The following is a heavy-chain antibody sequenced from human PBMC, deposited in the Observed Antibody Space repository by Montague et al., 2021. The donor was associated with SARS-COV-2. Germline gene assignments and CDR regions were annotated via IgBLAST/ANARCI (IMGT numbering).Heavy chain of an antibody. V-gene: IGHV4-59*08. Sequence: SETLSLTCTVSGGSISSSYWTWIRQPPGKGLEWIWYIYYSGSTSYNPSLKSRVTMSVDTSKNQFSLKLSSVTAADTAVYYCARSSGSYSKFDFWGQGTLVTVSA. D-gene: IGHD3-10*01. CDR2: IYYSGST. CDR3: ARSSGSYSKFDF. CDR1: GGSISSSY. J-gene: IGHJ4*02.